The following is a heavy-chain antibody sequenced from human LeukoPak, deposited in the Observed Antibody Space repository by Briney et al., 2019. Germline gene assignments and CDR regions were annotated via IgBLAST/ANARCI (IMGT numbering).Heavy chain of an antibody. V-gene: IGHV1-69*04. CDR1: GGTFSSYA. CDR2: IIPVLGIA. CDR3: ARSYYYDSSGPRRGGVSWYGMDV. J-gene: IGHJ6*02. Sequence: ASVKVSCKASGGTFSSYAISWVRQAPGQGLEWMGRIIPVLGIANYAQKFQGRVTITADKSTSTAYMELSSLRSEDTAVYYCARSYYYDSSGPRRGGVSWYGMDVWGQGTTVTVSS. D-gene: IGHD3-22*01.